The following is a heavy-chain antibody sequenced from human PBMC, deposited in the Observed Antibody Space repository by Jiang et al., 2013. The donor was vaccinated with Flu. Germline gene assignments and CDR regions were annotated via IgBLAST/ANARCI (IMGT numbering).Heavy chain of an antibody. V-gene: IGHV4-59*01. CDR2: IYYSGST. J-gene: IGHJ4*02. CDR1: GGSISSYY. CDR3: ARVRGQQLVNFDY. Sequence: GSGLVKPSETLSLTCTVSGGSISSYYWSWIRQPPGKGLEWIGYIYYSGSTNYNPSLKSRVTISVDTSKNQFSLKLSSVTAADTAVYYCARVRGQQLVNFDYWGQGTLVTVSS. D-gene: IGHD6-13*01.